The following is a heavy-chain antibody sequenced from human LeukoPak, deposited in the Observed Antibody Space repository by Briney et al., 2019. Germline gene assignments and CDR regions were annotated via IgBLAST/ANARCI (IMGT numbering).Heavy chain of an antibody. J-gene: IGHJ4*02. V-gene: IGHV1-69*13. CDR1: GGTFSSYA. CDR3: ARAGSQTAYSFDY. D-gene: IGHD1-26*01. Sequence: ASVKVSCKASGGTFSSYAISWVRQAPGQGLEWMGGIIPIFGTANYAQKFQGRVTITADESTSTAYMELSSLRSEDTAVYYCARAGSQTAYSFDYWGQGTLVTVSS. CDR2: IIPIFGTA.